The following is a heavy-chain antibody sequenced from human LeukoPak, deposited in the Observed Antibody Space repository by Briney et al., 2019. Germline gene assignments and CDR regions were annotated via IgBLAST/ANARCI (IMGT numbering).Heavy chain of an antibody. CDR1: GDTRYY. V-gene: IGHV1-46*01. D-gene: IGHD1-26*01. CDR2: LNPSGGSP. J-gene: IGHJ5*02. Sequence: GASVKVSCKASGDTRYYMHWVRQAPGRGLEWMGVLNPSGGSPTYPQKFQGRVTVARDTSTSTDYMELSSLTSEDTAVYYCASGFYVWEVYRWGQGTLVTVSS. CDR3: ASGFYVWEVYR.